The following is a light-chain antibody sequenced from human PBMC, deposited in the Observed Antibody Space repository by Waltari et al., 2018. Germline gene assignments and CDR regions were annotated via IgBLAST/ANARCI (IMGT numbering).Light chain of an antibody. J-gene: IGKJ3*01. CDR1: QSVLYSSNNKNY. V-gene: IGKV4-1*01. CDR2: WAS. CDR3: QQYYSTPPH. Sequence: DIVMTQSPDSLAVSLGERATINCKSRQSVLYSSNNKNYLAWYQQKPGQPPKLLIYWASTRESGVPDRFSGSGSGTDFTLTISSLQAEDVAVYYCQQYYSTPPHFGPGTKVDIK.